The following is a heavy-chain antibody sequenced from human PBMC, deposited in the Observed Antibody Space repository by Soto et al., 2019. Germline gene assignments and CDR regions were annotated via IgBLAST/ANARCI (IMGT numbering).Heavy chain of an antibody. D-gene: IGHD4-4*01. CDR2: IKQDGSEK. V-gene: IGHV3-7*03. CDR1: GFIFSTYW. CDR3: AQSRLGYTNYNFDY. J-gene: IGHJ4*02. Sequence: PGGSLRLSCAASGFIFSTYWMSWVRQAPGKGLEWVANIKQDGSEKYYVDSVKGRFTISRDNAKNSLYLQMNTLRAEDTAKYFCAQSRLGYTNYNFDYWGQGAQVTVSS.